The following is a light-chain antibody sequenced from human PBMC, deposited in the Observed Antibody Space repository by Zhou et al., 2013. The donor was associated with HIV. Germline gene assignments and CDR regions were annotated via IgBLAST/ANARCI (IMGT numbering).Light chain of an antibody. J-gene: IGKJ4*01. V-gene: IGKV3-15*01. Sequence: EIVMTQSPATLSVSPGERATLSCRASQRVSSNLAWYQQKPGQAPRLLIYGASTRATGIPARFIGSGSGTEFTLTISSMLSEDFAVYYCQQYDNWPPLTFGGGTKVEIK. CDR1: QRVSSN. CDR2: GAS. CDR3: QQYDNWPPLT.